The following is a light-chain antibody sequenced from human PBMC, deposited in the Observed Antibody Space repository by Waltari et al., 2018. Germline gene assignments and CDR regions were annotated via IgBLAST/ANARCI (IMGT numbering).Light chain of an antibody. CDR2: PAS. CDR3: QQVINYPYI. J-gene: IGKJ2*01. V-gene: IGKV1-9*01. CDR1: QGISSN. Sequence: IQMTQSPSSLSASVGDRVTITCRASQGISSNLAWYQQKPGKVPKLLIYPASTLQNGVPSRFSGTGSGTDFSLTISSRQPEDFAIYYCQQVINYPYIFGQGTKLEIK.